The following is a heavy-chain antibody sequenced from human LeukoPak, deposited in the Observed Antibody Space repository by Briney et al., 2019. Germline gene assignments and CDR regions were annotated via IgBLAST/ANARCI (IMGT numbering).Heavy chain of an antibody. D-gene: IGHD6-13*01. J-gene: IGHJ4*01. Sequence: SETLSLTCAVYVGSFSGYYWSWIRQPPGKGLEWIGEINHIGTTKYYPSLKSRVTMSVDTSKNQFSLNLSSVTAADTAVYYCARFRGRGGAGTELDYCGQGTLGTASS. CDR2: INHIGTT. V-gene: IGHV4-34*01. CDR3: ARFRGRGGAGTELDY. CDR1: VGSFSGYY.